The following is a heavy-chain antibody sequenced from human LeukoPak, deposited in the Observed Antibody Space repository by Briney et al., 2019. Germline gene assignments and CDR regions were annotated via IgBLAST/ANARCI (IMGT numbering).Heavy chain of an antibody. D-gene: IGHD3-10*01. J-gene: IGHJ6*02. CDR3: ARDHYYASGSQQGRGYGMDV. V-gene: IGHV4-39*07. Sequence: SETLPLTCTVSGGSISSASYYWGWIRQPPGKGLEWIGSIYYSGSTNYNPSLKSRVTISVDTSKNQFSLKLSSVTAADTAVYYCARDHYYASGSQQGRGYGMDVWGQGTTVTVSS. CDR2: IYYSGST. CDR1: GGSISSASYY.